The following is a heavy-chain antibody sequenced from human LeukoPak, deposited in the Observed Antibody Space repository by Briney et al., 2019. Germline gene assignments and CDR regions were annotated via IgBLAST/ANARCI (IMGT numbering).Heavy chain of an antibody. CDR3: ARHQRRSAPTDY. D-gene: IGHD1-1*01. V-gene: IGHV4-39*01. CDR2: IYYSGST. Sequence: SGTLSLTCTVSGGSISSSSYYWGWIRQPPGKGLEWIGSIYYSGSTYYNPSLKSRVTVSVDTSKNQFSLKLSSVTAADTAVHYCARHQRRSAPTDYWGQGTLVTVSS. J-gene: IGHJ4*02. CDR1: GGSISSSSYY.